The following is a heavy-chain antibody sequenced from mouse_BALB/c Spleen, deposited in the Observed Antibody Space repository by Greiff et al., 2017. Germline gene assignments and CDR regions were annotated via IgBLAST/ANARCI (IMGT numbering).Heavy chain of an antibody. Sequence: EVKLEESGPGLVKPSQSLSLTCSVTGYSITSGYYWNWIRQFPGNKLEWMGYISYDGSNNYNPSLKNRISITRDTSKNQFFLKLNSVTTEDTATYYCARERYGNFHWGQGTLVTVSA. J-gene: IGHJ3*01. CDR3: ARERYGNFH. CDR1: GYSITSGYY. CDR2: ISYDGSN. D-gene: IGHD2-1*01. V-gene: IGHV3-6*02.